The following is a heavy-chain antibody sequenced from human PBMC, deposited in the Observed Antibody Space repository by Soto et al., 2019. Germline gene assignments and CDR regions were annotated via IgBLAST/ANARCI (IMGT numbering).Heavy chain of an antibody. V-gene: IGHV3-7*01. J-gene: IGHJ4*02. Sequence: PGGSMRLSCAASGFTFSNYWMSWVRQSPGKGLEWVANIKHDGGEKYYVDSVKGRFTISRDNAKNSLYLQMNSLRAEDTAVYYCAREVPYDYLWGSYMDYWGQGTLVTVSS. CDR1: GFTFSNYW. D-gene: IGHD3-16*01. CDR3: AREVPYDYLWGSYMDY. CDR2: IKHDGGEK.